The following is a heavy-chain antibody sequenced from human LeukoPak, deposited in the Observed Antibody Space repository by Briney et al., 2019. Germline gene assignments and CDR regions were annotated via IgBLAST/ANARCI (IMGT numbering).Heavy chain of an antibody. CDR3: ARVARREPQPYYFDY. Sequence: ASVKVSCKASGYTFTSYGISWVRQAPGQGLEWMGWISAYNGNTNYAQKLQGRVTMTTDTSTSTAYMELRSLRSDDTAVYYCARVARREPQPYYFDYWGQGTLVTVSS. CDR2: ISAYNGNT. V-gene: IGHV1-18*01. J-gene: IGHJ4*02. CDR1: GYTFTSYG. D-gene: IGHD1-26*01.